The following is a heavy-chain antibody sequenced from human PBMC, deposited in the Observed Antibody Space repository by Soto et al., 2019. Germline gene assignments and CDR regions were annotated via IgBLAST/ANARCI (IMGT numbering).Heavy chain of an antibody. V-gene: IGHV1-18*01. Sequence: QAQLVQSGAEVRKPGASVKVSCKASGYTFYSHSISWVRQAPGQGLEWMGRINADYGNTQYAQKFRGRVTMTTDTSTTTGYMELTNLRSDDTAVYYCAPCIQGDYYYGIDVWGQGTTVTV. CDR1: GYTFYSHS. J-gene: IGHJ6*02. D-gene: IGHD5-18*01. CDR3: APCIQGDYYYGIDV. CDR2: INADYGNT.